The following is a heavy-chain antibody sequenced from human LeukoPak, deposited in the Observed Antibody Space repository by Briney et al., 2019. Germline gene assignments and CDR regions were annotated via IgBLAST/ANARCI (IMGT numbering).Heavy chain of an antibody. J-gene: IGHJ4*02. CDR2: IYHSGST. Sequence: PSQTLSLTCAVSGGSISSGGYSWSWLRQPPGKGLEWIGYIYHSGSTYYNPSLKSRVTISVDRSKNQFSLKLSSVTAADTAVYYCARVGDGYNYIDYWGQGTLVTVSS. V-gene: IGHV4-30-2*01. D-gene: IGHD5-24*01. CDR3: ARVGDGYNYIDY. CDR1: GGSISSGGYS.